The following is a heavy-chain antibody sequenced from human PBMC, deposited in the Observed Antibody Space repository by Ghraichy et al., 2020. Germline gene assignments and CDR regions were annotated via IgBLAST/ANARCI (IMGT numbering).Heavy chain of an antibody. Sequence: TLSLTCTVSGGSISSYYWSWIRQPPGKGLEWIGYIYYSGSTNYNPSLKSRVTISVDTSKNQFSLKLSSVTAADTAVYYCARGGAARSYYYYYMDVWGKGTTVTVSS. J-gene: IGHJ6*03. CDR3: ARGGAARSYYYYYMDV. V-gene: IGHV4-59*01. D-gene: IGHD6-6*01. CDR1: GGSISSYY. CDR2: IYYSGST.